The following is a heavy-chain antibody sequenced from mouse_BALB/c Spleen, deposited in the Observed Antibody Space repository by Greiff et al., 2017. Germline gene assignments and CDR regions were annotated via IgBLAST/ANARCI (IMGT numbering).Heavy chain of an antibody. Sequence: DVQLVESGGGLVKPGGSLKLSCAASGFAFSSYDMSWVRQTPEKRLEWVAYISSGGGSTYYPDTVKGRFTISRDNAKNTLYLQMSSLKSEDTAMYYCARHKGNYWGQGTTLTVSS. D-gene: IGHD3-3*01. V-gene: IGHV5-12-1*01. CDR2: ISSGGGST. CDR3: ARHKGNY. CDR1: GFAFSSYD. J-gene: IGHJ2*01.